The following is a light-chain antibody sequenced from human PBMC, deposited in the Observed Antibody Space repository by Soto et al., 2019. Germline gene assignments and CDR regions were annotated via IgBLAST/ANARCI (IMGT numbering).Light chain of an antibody. CDR3: CSYAGRSLS. Sequence: QSALTQPASVSGSPGQSITISCTGTSSDVGSYNLVSWYQQHPGKAPKLMIYEGSKRPSGVSNRFSGSKSGNTASLTISGLQPEDEADYYSCSYAGRSLSFGTGTKVTVL. CDR2: EGS. V-gene: IGLV2-23*01. CDR1: SSDVGSYNL. J-gene: IGLJ1*01.